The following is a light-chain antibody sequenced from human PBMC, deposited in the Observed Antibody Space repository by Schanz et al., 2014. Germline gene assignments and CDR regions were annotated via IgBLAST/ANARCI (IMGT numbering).Light chain of an antibody. V-gene: IGKV1-8*01. J-gene: IGKJ1*01. CDR2: AAS. CDR1: QGISSY. Sequence: AIRITQSPSSLSASTGDRVTITCRASQGISSYLAWYQQKPGKAPKLLIYAASTLQSGVPSRFSGSGSGTDFTLTISCLQSEDCAVYYCQQYNNWLTWTFGQGTKVEIK. CDR3: QQYNNWLTWT.